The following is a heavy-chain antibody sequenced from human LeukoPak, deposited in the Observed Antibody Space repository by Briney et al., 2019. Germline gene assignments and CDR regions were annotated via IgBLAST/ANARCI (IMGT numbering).Heavy chain of an antibody. D-gene: IGHD2-2*03. CDR3: ARDGYGLLAFDI. CDR1: GGSISSYY. J-gene: IGHJ3*02. Sequence: SETLSLTCTVSGGSISSYYWSWIRQPPGTGLEWIGYIYYSGSTNYNPSLKSRVTISVDTSKNQFSLKLSSVTAADTAVYYCARDGYGLLAFDIWGQGTMVTVSS. V-gene: IGHV4-59*01. CDR2: IYYSGST.